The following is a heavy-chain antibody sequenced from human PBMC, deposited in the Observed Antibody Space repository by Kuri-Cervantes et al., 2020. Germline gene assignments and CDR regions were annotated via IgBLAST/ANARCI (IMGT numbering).Heavy chain of an antibody. CDR2: FDPEDGET. CDR3: ASAAVDIVATLRPDHYYYYYGMDV. J-gene: IGHJ6*02. CDR1: GYTLTELS. V-gene: IGHV1-24*01. Sequence: ASVKVSCKVSGYTLTELSMHWVRQAPGKGLEWMGGFDPEDGETIYAQKFQGRVTMTEDTSTDTAYMELSSLRSEDTAVYYCASAAVDIVATLRPDHYYYYYGMDVWGQGTTVTVSS. D-gene: IGHD5-12*01.